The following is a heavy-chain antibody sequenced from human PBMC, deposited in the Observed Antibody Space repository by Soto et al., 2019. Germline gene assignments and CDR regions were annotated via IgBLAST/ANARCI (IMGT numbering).Heavy chain of an antibody. CDR2: IYYSGNT. Sequence: LSLTCTVSGGSIRSGGYYWSWVRQNPRRGLEWIGNIYYSGNTYYNPSLKSRLTISVDTSKNQFSLNLSSVTAADTAVYYCARDRLMATAGSSRHYYGLDVWGQGTTVTVSS. D-gene: IGHD5-18*01. CDR1: GGSIRSGGYY. V-gene: IGHV4-31*03. J-gene: IGHJ6*02. CDR3: ARDRLMATAGSSRHYYGLDV.